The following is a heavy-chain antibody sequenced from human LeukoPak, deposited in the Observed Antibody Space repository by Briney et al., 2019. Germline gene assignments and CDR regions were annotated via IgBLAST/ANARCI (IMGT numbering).Heavy chain of an antibody. CDR2: IYYSGST. D-gene: IGHD3-9*01. J-gene: IGHJ4*02. CDR1: GGSISSSY. CDR3: ARDRNYDILTGYDY. V-gene: IGHV4-59*01. Sequence: PSETLSLTCTVSGGSISSSYWSWIRQPPGKGLEWIGYIYYSGSTNYNPSLKSRVTISVDTSKNQFSLKLSSVTAADTAVYYCARDRNYDILTGYDYWGQGTLVTVSS.